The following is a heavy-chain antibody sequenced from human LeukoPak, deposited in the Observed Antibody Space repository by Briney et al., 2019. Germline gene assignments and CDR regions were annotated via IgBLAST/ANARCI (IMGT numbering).Heavy chain of an antibody. Sequence: ASVKVSCKASGGTFSSYAISWVRQAPGQGLEWMGRINPILGIANYAQKFQGRVTITADKSTSTAYMELSSLRSEDTAVYYCASGLRISDYFDYWGQGTLVTVSS. J-gene: IGHJ4*02. CDR3: ASGLRISDYFDY. V-gene: IGHV1-69*04. CDR2: INPILGIA. CDR1: GGTFSSYA.